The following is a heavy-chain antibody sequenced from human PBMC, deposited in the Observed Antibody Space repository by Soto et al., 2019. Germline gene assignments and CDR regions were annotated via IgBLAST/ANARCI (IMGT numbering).Heavy chain of an antibody. D-gene: IGHD3-22*01. Sequence: EVQLLESGGGLVQPGGSLRLSCAASGFTFSSYAMSWVRQAPGKGLEWVPAISGSGGSTYYADSVKGRFTISRDNSKNTLYLQMNSLRAEDTAVYYCAKDGEYYDSSGPAGFDYWGQGTLVTVSS. CDR3: AKDGEYYDSSGPAGFDY. CDR1: GFTFSSYA. CDR2: ISGSGGST. J-gene: IGHJ4*02. V-gene: IGHV3-23*01.